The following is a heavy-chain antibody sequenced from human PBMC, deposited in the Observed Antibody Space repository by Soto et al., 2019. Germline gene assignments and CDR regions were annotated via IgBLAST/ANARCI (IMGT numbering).Heavy chain of an antibody. V-gene: IGHV3-23*01. CDR2: ISGGGGTT. Sequence: EVQLLESGGGLVQPGGSLRLSCAASGITFSTYAMIWVRQAPGEGLEWVSAISGGGGTTYYADSVKGRFTISRDNSNNTLSLQMNSLRVEDTAIYYCAKDWGVWGQGTMVTVSS. J-gene: IGHJ3*01. CDR3: AKDWGV. CDR1: GITFSTYA. D-gene: IGHD3-16*01.